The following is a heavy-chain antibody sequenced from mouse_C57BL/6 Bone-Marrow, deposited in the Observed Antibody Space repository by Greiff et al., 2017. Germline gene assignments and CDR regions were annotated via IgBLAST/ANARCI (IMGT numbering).Heavy chain of an antibody. CDR2: INTSSGYT. CDR3: ARWDYDVFDY. V-gene: IGHV1-7*01. CDR1: GYTFTSYW. Sequence: VQLQESGAELAKPGASVKLSCKASGYTFTSYWMHWVKQRPGQGLEWIGYINTSSGYTKYNQKFKDKATLTADKDSTTAYMQLNSLTYEDSAVYYCARWDYDVFDYWGQGTTLTVSS. D-gene: IGHD2-4*01. J-gene: IGHJ2*01.